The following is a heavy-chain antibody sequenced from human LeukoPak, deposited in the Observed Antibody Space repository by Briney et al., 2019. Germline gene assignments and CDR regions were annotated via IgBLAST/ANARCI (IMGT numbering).Heavy chain of an antibody. CDR2: ISWNSGSI. Sequence: GGSLRLSCAPSGFTFDDYAMHWVRQAPGQGLEWVSGISWNSGSIGYADSVKGQFTISRDNAKNSLYLQMTSLRAEDTALYYCAKGRDKYQLLSKNWFDPWGQGTLVTVSS. V-gene: IGHV3-9*01. CDR1: GFTFDDYA. J-gene: IGHJ5*02. CDR3: AKGRDKYQLLSKNWFDP. D-gene: IGHD2-2*01.